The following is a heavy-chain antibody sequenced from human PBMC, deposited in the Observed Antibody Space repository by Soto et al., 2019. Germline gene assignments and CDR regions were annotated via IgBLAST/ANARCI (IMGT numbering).Heavy chain of an antibody. CDR3: ATDGWIVATTSDY. J-gene: IGHJ4*02. V-gene: IGHV3-23*01. D-gene: IGHD5-12*01. CDR2: VSGSGGST. CDR1: GFTFSSYA. Sequence: GGSLRLSCAASGFTFSSYAMSWVRQAPGKGLEWVSAVSGSGGSTYYADSGKGRFTTSRENSKKTLYLQMNSLGAEDTAVYYCATDGWIVATTSDYWGQGTLVTVSS.